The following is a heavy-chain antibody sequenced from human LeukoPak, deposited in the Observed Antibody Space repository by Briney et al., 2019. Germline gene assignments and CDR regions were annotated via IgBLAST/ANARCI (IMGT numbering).Heavy chain of an antibody. J-gene: IGHJ4*02. Sequence: GGSLRLSCAASGFTFSSYGMNWVRQAPGKGLEWVSYISSSSGTIYYADSVKGRFTISRDDPKNTVYLETNSLRAEDTAVYYCAKSWCVAQSGCYFDYWGQGTLVTVST. CDR1: GFTFSSYG. CDR2: ISSSSGTI. V-gene: IGHV3-48*01. D-gene: IGHD2-8*01. CDR3: AKSWCVAQSGCYFDY.